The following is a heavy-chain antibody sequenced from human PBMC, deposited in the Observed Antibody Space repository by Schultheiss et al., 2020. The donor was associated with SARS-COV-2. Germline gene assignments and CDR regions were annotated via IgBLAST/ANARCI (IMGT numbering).Heavy chain of an antibody. CDR2: FSDSGYTT. CDR3: AKDGATVTRGYYYYYTDV. J-gene: IGHJ6*03. V-gene: IGHV3-23*01. CDR1: GFTFSNYA. D-gene: IGHD3-3*01. Sequence: GGSLRLSCAASGFTFSNYAMTWVRQAPGKGLEWVSSFSDSGYTTYYTDSVKGRFTISRDNSQHTLYLQMNSLRPEDTAVYYCAKDGATVTRGYYYYYTDVWGKGTTVTVSS.